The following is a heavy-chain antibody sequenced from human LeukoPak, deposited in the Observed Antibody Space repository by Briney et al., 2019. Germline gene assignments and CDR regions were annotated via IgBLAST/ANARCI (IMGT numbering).Heavy chain of an antibody. Sequence: SQTLSLTCTVSGGSISSGSYYWSWIRQPAGKGLEWIGRIYTSGSTNYNPSLKSRVTISVDTSKNQFSLKLSSVTAADTAVYYCASLRQYSGSVWGQGTLVTVSS. J-gene: IGHJ4*02. V-gene: IGHV4-61*02. CDR1: GGSISSGSYY. CDR3: ASLRQYSGSV. D-gene: IGHD1-26*01. CDR2: IYTSGST.